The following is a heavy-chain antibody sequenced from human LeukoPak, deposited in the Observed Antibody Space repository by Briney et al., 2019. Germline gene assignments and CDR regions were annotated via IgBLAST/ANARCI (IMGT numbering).Heavy chain of an antibody. CDR3: ARLIVAEENDY. CDR2: IYSGGST. D-gene: IGHD5-12*01. Sequence: GSLRLSCAASGFTVSSNYMSWVRQAPGKGLEWVSVIYSGGSTYYADSVKGRFTISRDNSKNTLYLQMNSLRAEDTAVYYCARLIVAEENDYWGQGTLVTVSS. V-gene: IGHV3-66*01. CDR1: GFTVSSNY. J-gene: IGHJ4*02.